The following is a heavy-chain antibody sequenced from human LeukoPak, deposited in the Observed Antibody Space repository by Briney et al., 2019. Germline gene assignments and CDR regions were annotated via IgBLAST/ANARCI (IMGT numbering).Heavy chain of an antibody. D-gene: IGHD3-9*01. CDR1: GYTFTRYC. J-gene: IGHJ4*02. V-gene: IGHV1-18*01. CDR2: ISAYSGNT. Sequence: ASVNVPCKASGYTFTRYCISWVREPPAQGLESMGWISAYSGNTKYAQKRQGRVTMTKETSTSTAYMELRSVRSDDTAVYYSARDLKTNSDIVTVYYIIGYWGQGALVTVSS. CDR3: ARDLKTNSDIVTVYYIIGY.